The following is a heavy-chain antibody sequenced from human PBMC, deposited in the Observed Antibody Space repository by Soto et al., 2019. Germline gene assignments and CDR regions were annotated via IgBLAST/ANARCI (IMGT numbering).Heavy chain of an antibody. J-gene: IGHJ4*02. V-gene: IGHV3-30*18. D-gene: IGHD2-21*02. CDR3: AKEDEDARACGGGDCYSGFDY. Sequence: GGSLRLSCAASGFTFSSYGMHWVRQAPGKGLEWVAVISYDGSNKYYADSVKGRFTISRDNSKNTLYLQMNSLRAEDTAVYYCAKEDEDARACGGGDCYSGFDYWGQGTLVTVSS. CDR1: GFTFSSYG. CDR2: ISYDGSNK.